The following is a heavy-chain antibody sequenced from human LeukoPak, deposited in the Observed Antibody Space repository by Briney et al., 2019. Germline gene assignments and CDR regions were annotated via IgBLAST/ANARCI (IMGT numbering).Heavy chain of an antibody. CDR1: GITFSSYG. D-gene: IGHD6-13*01. J-gene: IGHJ6*03. CDR2: IWYDGSNK. Sequence: SGGSLRLSCAASGITFSSYGRHWVRQAPGKGLEWVAFIWYDGSNKYYADSVKGRFTISRDNSKNTLYLQMNSLRAEDTAVYYCARTLNSSSWYSYYHYYYMDVWGKGTTVTVSS. CDR3: ARTLNSSSWYSYYHYYYMDV. V-gene: IGHV3-33*01.